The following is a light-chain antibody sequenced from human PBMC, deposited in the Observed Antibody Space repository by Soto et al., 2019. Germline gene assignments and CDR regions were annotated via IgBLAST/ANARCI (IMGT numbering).Light chain of an antibody. V-gene: IGKV3-15*01. CDR2: DAS. CDR3: HQYNTWPLT. Sequence: IVFTQSPGTLFLSPGERAPPSCRASQSVSSSYLAWYQQKPGQAPRLLISDASTRATGIPARFNGSGSGTEFTLAISSLQSEDFAIYYCHQYNTWPLTFGGGTKVDIK. J-gene: IGKJ4*01. CDR1: QSVSSSY.